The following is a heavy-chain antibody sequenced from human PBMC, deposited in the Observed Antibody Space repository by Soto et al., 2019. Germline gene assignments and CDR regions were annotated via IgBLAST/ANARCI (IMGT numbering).Heavy chain of an antibody. CDR3: AKRKKHSGYDRGYFDY. Sequence: EVQLVESGGGLVQPGGSLRLSCAASGVTFDDYAMHWVRQAPGKGLEWVSGIGWNSGSIGYADSVKGRFTISRDNAKNSLYLQMTSLRAEDTAFYYCAKRKKHSGYDRGYFDYWGQGTLLTVSS. D-gene: IGHD5-12*01. CDR2: IGWNSGSI. V-gene: IGHV3-9*01. CDR1: GVTFDDYA. J-gene: IGHJ4*03.